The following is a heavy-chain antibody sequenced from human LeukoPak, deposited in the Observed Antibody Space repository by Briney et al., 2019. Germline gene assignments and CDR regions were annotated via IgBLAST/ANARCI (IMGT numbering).Heavy chain of an antibody. D-gene: IGHD6-6*01. V-gene: IGHV4-39*01. Sequence: SETLSLTCTVSGDSVSSGGSYYWAWIRQPPGKGLEWIGRFYYTGSTYYNPSLKRRVTVSVDTSKNQLCLEVGSVTAADTAVYYCARRAIAYSSFLYTGAFDPWGQGTLVTVSS. CDR2: FYYTGST. CDR1: GDSVSSGGSYY. J-gene: IGHJ5*02. CDR3: ARRAIAYSSFLYTGAFDP.